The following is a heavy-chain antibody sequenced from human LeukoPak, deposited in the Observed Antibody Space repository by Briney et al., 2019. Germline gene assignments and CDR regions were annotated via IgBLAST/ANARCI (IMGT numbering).Heavy chain of an antibody. CDR2: IKSKTDGGTA. D-gene: IGHD3-16*01. J-gene: IGHJ4*02. CDR3: ASGGAHMGFDY. V-gene: IGHV3-15*01. Sequence: GGSLRLSCAASGFTFSNAWMSWVRQAPGKGLEWVGRIKSKTDGGTADYAAPVKGRFTISRDNAKNSLYLQMNSLRAEDTAVYYCASGGAHMGFDYWGQGTLVTVSS. CDR1: GFTFSNAW.